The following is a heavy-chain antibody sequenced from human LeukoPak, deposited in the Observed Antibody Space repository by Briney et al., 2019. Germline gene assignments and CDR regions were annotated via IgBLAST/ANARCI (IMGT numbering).Heavy chain of an antibody. Sequence: PGGSLRLSCAASGFTFSSYEMNWVRQAPGKGLEWVSYISSSGSTIYYADSVKGRFTISRDNAKNSLYLQMNSLRAEDTAVYYCARDLGYFDWLFEPMYWGQGTLVTVSS. J-gene: IGHJ4*02. CDR3: ARDLGYFDWLFEPMY. CDR1: GFTFSSYE. CDR2: ISSSGSTI. D-gene: IGHD3-9*01. V-gene: IGHV3-48*03.